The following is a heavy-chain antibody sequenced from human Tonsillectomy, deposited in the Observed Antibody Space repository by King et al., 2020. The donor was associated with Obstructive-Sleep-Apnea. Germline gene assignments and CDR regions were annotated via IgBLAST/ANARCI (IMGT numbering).Heavy chain of an antibody. CDR3: VRDAIAVTGTGVGYFDY. CDR1: GFTFSNYA. D-gene: IGHD6-19*01. J-gene: IGHJ4*02. V-gene: IGHV3-64D*09. CDR2: ISNNGGTT. Sequence: QLVQSGGGLVQPGGSPTLSCLASGFTFSNYALHWVRQAPGKGLEYVSSISNNGGTTNHADSVKGRFPISRDNSKNTLYLQMSSLRAEDTAVYYCVRDAIAVTGTGVGYFDYWGQGTLVTVSS.